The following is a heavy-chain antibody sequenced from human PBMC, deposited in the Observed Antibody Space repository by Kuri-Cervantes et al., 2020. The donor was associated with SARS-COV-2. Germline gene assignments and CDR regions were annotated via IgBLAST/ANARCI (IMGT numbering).Heavy chain of an antibody. CDR1: GFTFSSYA. Sequence: LSLTCAASGFTFSSYAMSWVRQAPGKGLEWVSAISGSGGSTYYADSVKGRFTISRDNSKNTLYLQMNGLRAEDTAVYYCAKGYSPDYWGRGTLVTVSS. CDR2: ISGSGGST. CDR3: AKGYSPDY. J-gene: IGHJ4*02. V-gene: IGHV3-23*01. D-gene: IGHD1-14*01.